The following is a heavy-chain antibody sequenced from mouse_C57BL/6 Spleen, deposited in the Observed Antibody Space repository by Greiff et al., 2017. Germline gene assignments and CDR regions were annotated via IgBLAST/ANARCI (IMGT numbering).Heavy chain of an antibody. Sequence: DVKLVESGGGLVKPGGSLKLSCAASGFTFSSYTMSCVRQTPETRLELVATISGCGGNTFSPASVKGRFTISRENAKNTMYLQMSSIRSEDTALYYCARPLFYYGKAWFAYWGQGTLVTVSA. CDR1: GFTFSSYT. CDR3: ARPLFYYGKAWFAY. CDR2: ISGCGGNT. J-gene: IGHJ3*01. V-gene: IGHV5-9*01. D-gene: IGHD2-1*01.